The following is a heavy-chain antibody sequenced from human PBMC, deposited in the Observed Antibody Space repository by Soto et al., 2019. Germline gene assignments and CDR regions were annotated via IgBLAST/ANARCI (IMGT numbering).Heavy chain of an antibody. CDR2: ISGSGGST. D-gene: IGHD3-3*01. J-gene: IGHJ6*02. CDR3: AKAPRITIFGVVTVYYYGMDV. Sequence: GWSLRLSCAASGFTFSSYAMSWVRQAPGKGLEWVSSISGSGGSTYYADSVKGRFTISRDNSKNTLYLQMNSLRAEDTAVYYCAKAPRITIFGVVTVYYYGMDVWGQGTTVTVSS. CDR1: GFTFSSYA. V-gene: IGHV3-23*01.